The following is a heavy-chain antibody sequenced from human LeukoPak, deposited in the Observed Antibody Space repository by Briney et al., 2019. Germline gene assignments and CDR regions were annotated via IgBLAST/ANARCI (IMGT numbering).Heavy chain of an antibody. D-gene: IGHD6-13*01. V-gene: IGHV3-11*04. CDR1: GFTFSDYY. J-gene: IGHJ4*02. CDR2: ISSSGSTI. Sequence: PGGSLRLSCAASGFTFSDYYMSWIRQAPGKGLEWVSYISSSGSTIYYADSVKGRFTISRDNAKNSLYLQMNSLRAEDTAVYYCASDPLAAAGRYFEYWAREPWSPSPQ. CDR3: ASDPLAAAGRYFEY.